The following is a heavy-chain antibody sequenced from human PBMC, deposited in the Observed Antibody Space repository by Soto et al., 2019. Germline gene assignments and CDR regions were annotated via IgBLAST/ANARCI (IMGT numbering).Heavy chain of an antibody. J-gene: IGHJ4*02. V-gene: IGHV2-5*02. D-gene: IGHD3-10*01. CDR2: IYWDDDK. CDR3: AHRPVITRVRGGHYFDN. CDR1: GFSLSTSGVG. Sequence: QITLKESGPTLVKPTQTLTLTCTFSGFSLSTSGVGVGWIRQPPGKALEWLALIYWDDDKRYRSSLKSRLTITKDTSKNQVVLTMTRMDPVDTATYYCAHRPVITRVRGGHYFDNWGQGTLVTVSS.